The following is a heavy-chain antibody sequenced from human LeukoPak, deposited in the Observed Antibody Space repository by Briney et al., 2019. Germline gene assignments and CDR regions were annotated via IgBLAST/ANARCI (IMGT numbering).Heavy chain of an antibody. D-gene: IGHD6-13*01. CDR2: ISSSSSYI. CDR3: ARDGYSSSWYGPDYYYGMDV. CDR1: GFTFSSYS. J-gene: IGHJ6*02. V-gene: IGHV3-21*01. Sequence: GGSLRLSCAASGFTFSSYSMNWVRQAPGKGLEWVSSISSSSSYIYYADSVKGRFTISRDNAKNSLYLQMNSLRTEDTAVYYCARDGYSSSWYGPDYYYGMDVWGQGTTVTVSS.